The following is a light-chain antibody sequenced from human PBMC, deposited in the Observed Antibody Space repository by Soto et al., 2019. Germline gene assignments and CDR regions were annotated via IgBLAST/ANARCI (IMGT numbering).Light chain of an antibody. J-gene: IGLJ2*01. Sequence: VLTQPPSASGSPGQSVTISCTGTSSDVGGYNYVSWYQQHPGKAPKLLIYEVSKRPSGVPDRFSGSKSGNTASLTVSGLQAEDEAHYHCSSYAATYSLVLGGGTKVAVL. CDR2: EVS. V-gene: IGLV2-8*01. CDR3: SSYAATYSLV. CDR1: SSDVGGYNY.